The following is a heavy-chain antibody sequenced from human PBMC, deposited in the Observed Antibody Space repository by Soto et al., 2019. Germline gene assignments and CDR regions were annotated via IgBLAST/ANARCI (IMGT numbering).Heavy chain of an antibody. CDR1: GYSFTSHY. CDR2: IHPSGTNK. Sequence: QVQLVQSGAEVKKPGASVKLSCKASGYSFTSHYMHWVRQATGQGLEWMGVIHPSGTNKAYAQKCQGRVTMTTDTSTRTVYMELTSLRSEDTAVYYCARDHSWQEVVWWFDPWGQGTLVTVSS. CDR3: ARDHSWQEVVWWFDP. J-gene: IGHJ5*02. V-gene: IGHV1-46*03. D-gene: IGHD2-15*01.